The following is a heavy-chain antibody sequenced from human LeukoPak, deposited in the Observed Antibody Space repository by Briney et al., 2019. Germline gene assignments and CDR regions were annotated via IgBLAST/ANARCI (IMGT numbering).Heavy chain of an antibody. CDR1: GGSISNSNYY. CDR2: IYYSGST. J-gene: IGHJ4*02. CDR3: ARGFVWWELLERYYYFDY. Sequence: SETLSLTCTVSGGSISNSNYYWGWIRRPPGKGLEWIGSIYYSGSTYYNPSLKSRVTISVDTSKNQFSLKLSSVTAADTAVYYCARGFVWWELLERYYYFDYWGQGTLVTVSS. D-gene: IGHD1-26*01. V-gene: IGHV4-39*01.